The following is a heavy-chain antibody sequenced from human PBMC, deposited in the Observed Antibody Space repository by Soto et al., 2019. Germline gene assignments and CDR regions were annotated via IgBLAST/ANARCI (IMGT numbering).Heavy chain of an antibody. CDR3: ARLNYGDFQLYYFDY. CDR2: IYYIGNS. CDR1: GGSISPYY. D-gene: IGHD4-17*01. V-gene: IGHV4-59*08. Sequence: QVQLQESGPGLVKPSETLSLTCTVSGGSISPYYWSWIRQPPEKGLEWIGNIYYIGNSNYNPSLKSRVTISLDTSKNQFSLKLSSVTAADTAVYYYARLNYGDFQLYYFDYWGQGTLVTVSS. J-gene: IGHJ4*02.